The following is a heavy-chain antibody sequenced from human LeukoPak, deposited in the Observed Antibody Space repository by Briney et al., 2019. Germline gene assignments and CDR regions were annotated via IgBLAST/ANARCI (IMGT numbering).Heavy chain of an antibody. J-gene: IGHJ3*02. V-gene: IGHV3-7*01. CDR1: GFTFSSYW. CDR3: EIEGDAFDI. CDR2: IKQDGSEK. Sequence: GGSLRLSCAASGFTFSSYWMSWVGQAPGRGLEWVANIKQDGSEKYYVDSVKGRFTISRDNAKNSLYLQMNSLRAEDTAVYYCEIEGDAFDIWGQGTMVTVSS.